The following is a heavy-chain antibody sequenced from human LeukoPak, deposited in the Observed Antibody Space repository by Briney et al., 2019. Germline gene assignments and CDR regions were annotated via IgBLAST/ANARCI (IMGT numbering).Heavy chain of an antibody. D-gene: IGHD6-13*01. CDR3: ARERPSSSWYSNWFDP. CDR2: INHRGST. J-gene: IGHJ5*02. CDR1: GGSFSGYY. V-gene: IGHV4-34*01. Sequence: PSETLSLTCAVYGGSFSGYYWSWIRQPPGKGLEWIGEINHRGSTNYNPSLKSRVTISVDTSKNQFSLKLSSVTAADTAVYYCARERPSSSWYSNWFDPWGQGTLVTVSS.